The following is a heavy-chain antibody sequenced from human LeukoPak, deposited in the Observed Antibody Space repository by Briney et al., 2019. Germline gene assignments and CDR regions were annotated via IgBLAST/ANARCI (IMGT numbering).Heavy chain of an antibody. CDR3: ARGYHSFDI. D-gene: IGHD2-2*01. J-gene: IGHJ3*02. CDR2: SRNKANSYTT. CDR1: GFTFSDHY. V-gene: IGHV3-72*01. Sequence: GGSLRLSCAASGFTFSDHYMDWVRQAPGKGLEWVGRSRNKANSYTTEYAASVKGRFTISRDDSKNSLYLQMNSLKTEDTAVYYCARGYHSFDIWGQGTKVTVSS.